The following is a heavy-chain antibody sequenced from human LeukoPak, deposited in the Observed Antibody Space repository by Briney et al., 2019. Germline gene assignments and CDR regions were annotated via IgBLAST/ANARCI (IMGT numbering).Heavy chain of an antibody. V-gene: IGHV1-8*01. J-gene: IGHJ3*02. CDR3: ARIYCSSTSCYDAFDI. D-gene: IGHD2-2*01. Sequence: ASVKVSCKASGYTFTSYDINWLRQATGQGLEWMGCMNPNSGNTGYAQKFQGRVTMTRNTSISTAYMELSSLRSEDTAVYYCARIYCSSTSCYDAFDIWGQGTMVTVSS. CDR2: MNPNSGNT. CDR1: GYTFTSYD.